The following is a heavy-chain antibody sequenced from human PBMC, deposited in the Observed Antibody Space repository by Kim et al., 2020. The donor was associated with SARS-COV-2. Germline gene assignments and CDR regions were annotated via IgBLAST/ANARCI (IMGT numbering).Heavy chain of an antibody. J-gene: IGHJ6*02. CDR3: ARGGGRSRSSSWYGPEHYYGMDV. Sequence: SVKVSCKASGGTFSSYAISWVRQAPGQGLEWMGGIIPIFGTANYAQKFQGRVTITADESTSTAYMELSSLRSEDTAVYYCARGGGRSRSSSWYGPEHYYGMDVWGQGTTVTVSS. CDR1: GGTFSSYA. CDR2: IIPIFGTA. V-gene: IGHV1-69*13. D-gene: IGHD6-13*01.